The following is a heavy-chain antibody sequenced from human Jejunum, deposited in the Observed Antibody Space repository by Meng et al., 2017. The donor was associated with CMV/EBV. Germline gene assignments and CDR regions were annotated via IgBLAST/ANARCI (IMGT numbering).Heavy chain of an antibody. CDR3: ARPAGYSSSWYWFEP. CDR2: INDSGST. D-gene: IGHD6-13*01. J-gene: IGHJ5*02. V-gene: IGHV4-34*01. Sequence: GGSLNSHYWTLIRQPPGKGLEWIGEINDSGSTNYNPSLKSRVTISVDTSKNQFSLELRSVTAADTAVYYCARPAGYSSSWYWFEPWGQGTQVTVSS. CDR1: GGSLNSHY.